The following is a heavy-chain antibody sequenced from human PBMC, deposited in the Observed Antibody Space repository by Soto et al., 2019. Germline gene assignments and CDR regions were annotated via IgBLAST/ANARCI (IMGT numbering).Heavy chain of an antibody. CDR2: IYYSGST. CDR3: ASGIAVAGNNYYYYYGMDV. J-gene: IGHJ6*02. CDR1: GGSLSSSSYH. Sequence: ASETRSLTCTVSGGSLSSSSYHWGRVRQAPGKGLEWIGSIYYSGSTYYNPSLKSRVTISVDTSKNQFSLKLSSVTAADTAVYYCASGIAVAGNNYYYYYGMDVWGQGTTVTVSS. V-gene: IGHV4-39*01. D-gene: IGHD6-19*01.